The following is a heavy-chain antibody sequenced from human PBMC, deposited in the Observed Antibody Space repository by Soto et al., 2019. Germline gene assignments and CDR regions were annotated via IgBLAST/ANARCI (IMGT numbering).Heavy chain of an antibody. CDR2: MNPKSGKT. J-gene: IGHJ5*02. CDR3: ARGVPAAGTDWFDP. V-gene: IGHV1-8*01. D-gene: IGHD6-13*01. CDR1: GYTFTSND. Sequence: GASVKVSCKASGYTFTSNDIYWLRQAPGQGLEWMGWMNPKSGKTGFAQKFQDRLRLTSNTSITTAYMDLTGLMFEDTAVYYCARGVPAAGTDWFDPWGQGTLVTVSS.